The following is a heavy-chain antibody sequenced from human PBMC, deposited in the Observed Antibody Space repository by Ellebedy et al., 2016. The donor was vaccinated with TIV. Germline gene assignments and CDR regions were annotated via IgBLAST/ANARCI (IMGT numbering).Heavy chain of an antibody. Sequence: MPSETLSLTCTVSGVSINNFFWGWIRQPPGGGLEWIDYIFGTGNTNYNPSLRSRVTISADSSKKQFALKLTSVTAAETAMYYCVRLQHINHFDYWGQGALVTVSS. D-gene: IGHD5-24*01. J-gene: IGHJ4*02. CDR3: VRLQHINHFDY. CDR2: IFGTGNT. V-gene: IGHV4-59*01. CDR1: GVSINNFF.